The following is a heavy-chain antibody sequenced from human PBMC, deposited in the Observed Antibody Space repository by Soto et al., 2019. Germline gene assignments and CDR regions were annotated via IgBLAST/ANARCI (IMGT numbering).Heavy chain of an antibody. J-gene: IGHJ3*02. D-gene: IGHD3-10*01. CDR1: GYTFTSYD. V-gene: IGHV1-8*01. CDR2: MNLNSGNT. Sequence: QVQLVQSGAEVKKPGASVKVSCKASGYTFTSYDINWVRQATGQGLEWMGWMNLNSGNTGYAQKFQGRVTMTRNTSISTAYMELSSLRSEDTAMYYCARGINYSGSGDDAFDIWGQGTMVTVSS. CDR3: ARGINYSGSGDDAFDI.